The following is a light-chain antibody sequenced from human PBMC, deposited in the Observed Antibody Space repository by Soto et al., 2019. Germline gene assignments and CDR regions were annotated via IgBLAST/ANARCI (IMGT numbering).Light chain of an antibody. V-gene: IGKV3-20*01. CDR3: QQYGTAPIT. CDR2: DAS. Sequence: EIVMTQSPATLSVSPGERATLSCRASQSVSSNLAWYQQKPGQAPRLLVSDASSRATGIPDRFSGSASGTDFTLTISRLEPEDSAMYYCQQYGTAPITFGQGTRLEI. J-gene: IGKJ5*01. CDR1: QSVSSN.